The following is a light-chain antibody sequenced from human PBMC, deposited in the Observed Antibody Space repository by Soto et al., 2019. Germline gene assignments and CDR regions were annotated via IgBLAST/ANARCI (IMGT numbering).Light chain of an antibody. V-gene: IGKV3-15*01. CDR1: QSVYNN. Sequence: EIVITQSPATLSVSPGERATLSCRASQSVYNNLAWYQQKFGQAPRLLMYGVSTRATGIPARFSGSGSGTEFTLSITSVQSEDFAVYYCHHYSNLPFTFVPGTKVGIK. CDR3: HHYSNLPFT. J-gene: IGKJ3*01. CDR2: GVS.